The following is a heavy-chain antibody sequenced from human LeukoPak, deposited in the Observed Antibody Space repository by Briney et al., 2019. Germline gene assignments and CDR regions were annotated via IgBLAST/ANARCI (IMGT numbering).Heavy chain of an antibody. V-gene: IGHV4-34*01. CDR2: INHSGST. CDR3: ASSIGYSGYDSDY. J-gene: IGHJ4*02. CDR1: GGSFSGYY. Sequence: KPSETLSLTCAVYGGSFSGYYWSWIRQPPGKGLEWIGEINHSGSTNYNPSLKSRVTISVDTSKNQFSLKLSSVTAADTAVYYCASSIGYSGYDSDYWGQGTLVTVSS. D-gene: IGHD5-12*01.